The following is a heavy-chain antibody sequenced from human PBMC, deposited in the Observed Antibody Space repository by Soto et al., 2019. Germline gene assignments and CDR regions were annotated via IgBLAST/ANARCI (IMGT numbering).Heavy chain of an antibody. D-gene: IGHD4-4*01. Sequence: SETLSLTCTVSGGSFSSYYWTWIRQPPGKGLEWIASIYYSGSTNYNPSLKSRVTISVDTSKRQFSLKLTSVTAADTAVYYCARATVPTIHPALDYPGQGTLVTVSS. CDR2: IYYSGST. CDR3: ARATVPTIHPALDY. CDR1: GGSFSSYY. V-gene: IGHV4-59*01. J-gene: IGHJ4*02.